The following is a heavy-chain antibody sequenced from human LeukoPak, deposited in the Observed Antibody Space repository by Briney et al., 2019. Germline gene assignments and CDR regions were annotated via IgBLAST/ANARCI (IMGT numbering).Heavy chain of an antibody. J-gene: IGHJ4*02. CDR1: GGSISSSNW. V-gene: IGHV4-4*02. CDR3: ARRSAPGYSSGPLDY. D-gene: IGHD6-19*01. Sequence: PSETLSLTCAVSGGSISSSNWWSWVRQPPGKGLEWIGEIYHSGSTNYNPSLKSRVTISVDKSKNQFSLKLSSVTAADTAVYYCARRSAPGYSSGPLDYWGQGTLVTVSS. CDR2: IYHSGST.